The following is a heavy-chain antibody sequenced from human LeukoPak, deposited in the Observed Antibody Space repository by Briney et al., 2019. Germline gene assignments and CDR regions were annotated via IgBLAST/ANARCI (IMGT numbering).Heavy chain of an antibody. Sequence: GASVNVSGKASGGTFSSYSITLVRQAPGQGLEWMGGIIPIYNTTHSPQTFQGRVRMTTDESTTTAYMDLNSLRPEGQAREYCGRLRLRPGGNYYFYMDVWGKGTTVTVSS. J-gene: IGHJ6*03. D-gene: IGHD4-23*01. CDR2: IIPIYNTT. V-gene: IGHV1-69*05. CDR1: GGTFSSYS. CDR3: GRLRLRPGGNYYFYMDV.